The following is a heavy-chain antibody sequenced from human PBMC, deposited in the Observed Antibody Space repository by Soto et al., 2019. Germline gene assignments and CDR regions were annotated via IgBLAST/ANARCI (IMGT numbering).Heavy chain of an antibody. Sequence: QVQLQQWGAGLLKPSETLSLTCAVYGGSFSGYYWSWIRQPPGKGLEWIGEIDHCGSTNRYPSRTGRVTISVDTSKNQFSLILSSVTAADTAVYYCARGGAAFSDYWGQGTLVTVSS. D-gene: IGHD3-16*01. CDR3: ARGGAAFSDY. CDR1: GGSFSGYY. J-gene: IGHJ4*02. CDR2: IDHCGST. V-gene: IGHV4-34*02.